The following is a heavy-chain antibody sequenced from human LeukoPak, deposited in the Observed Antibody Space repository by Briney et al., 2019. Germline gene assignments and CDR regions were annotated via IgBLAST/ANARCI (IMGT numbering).Heavy chain of an antibody. CDR3: ARDSPWDSSGLDY. D-gene: IGHD3-22*01. CDR2: IYYSGST. CDR1: GGSISSYY. Sequence: ASETLSHTCTVSGGSISSYYWSWIRQPPGKGLEWIGYIYYSGSTNYNPSLKSRVTISVDTSKNQFSLKLSSVTAADTAVYYCARDSPWDSSGLDYWGQGTLATVSS. V-gene: IGHV4-59*01. J-gene: IGHJ4*02.